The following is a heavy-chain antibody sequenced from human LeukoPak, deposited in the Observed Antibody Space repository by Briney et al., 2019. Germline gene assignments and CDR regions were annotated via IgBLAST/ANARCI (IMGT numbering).Heavy chain of an antibody. Sequence: TSETLSLTCTVYGGSIRSSGYYWGWIRQPPGKGLEWVGSVYYTGSTFYNPSLKSRVTTSVDTSKNHFSLNLSSVTAADTAVYYCARHRGRYYDSGSYYYFDYWGQGTLVTVSS. CDR1: GGSIRSSGYY. CDR2: VYYTGST. CDR3: ARHRGRYYDSGSYYYFDY. J-gene: IGHJ4*02. D-gene: IGHD3-10*01. V-gene: IGHV4-39*02.